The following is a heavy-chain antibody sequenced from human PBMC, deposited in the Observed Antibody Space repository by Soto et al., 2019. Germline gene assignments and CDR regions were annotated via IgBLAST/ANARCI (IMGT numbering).Heavy chain of an antibody. V-gene: IGHV1-46*01. J-gene: IGHJ4*02. CDR3: ARIASPGKAFFDY. CDR1: GYAFSDYN. Sequence: ASVKVSRKASGYAFSDYNIHLVRQAPGQGLQWXGXVXXXRXTXGXAXXXQGRVSMSRNPSTRTVYMVLTSLTPEDTAIYFCARIASPGKAFFDYWGQGTLVTVSS. D-gene: IGHD3-22*01. CDR2: VXXXRXTX.